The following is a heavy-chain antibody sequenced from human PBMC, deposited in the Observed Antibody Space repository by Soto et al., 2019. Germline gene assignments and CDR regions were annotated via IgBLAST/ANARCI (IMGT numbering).Heavy chain of an antibody. J-gene: IGHJ3*02. V-gene: IGHV3-21*01. CDR2: ISSSSSYK. CDR3: ASYYDSSGYYYPYASDI. Sequence: GGSLRLSCAASRFTFSSYSMNWVRQAPGKGLEWVSSISSSSSYKYYADSVKGRVTISRDNAKNSLYLQMNSLRAEDTAVYYCASYYDSSGYYYPYASDIWGEGTMVTVS. D-gene: IGHD3-22*01. CDR1: RFTFSSYS.